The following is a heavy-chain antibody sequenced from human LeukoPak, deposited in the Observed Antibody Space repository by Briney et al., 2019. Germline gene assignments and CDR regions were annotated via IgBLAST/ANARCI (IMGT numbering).Heavy chain of an antibody. J-gene: IGHJ4*02. CDR3: ARGPYCSSTSCYRTLGY. D-gene: IGHD2-2*02. Sequence: ASVKVSCKASGYTFTSYGISCVRQAPGQGLEWMGWISAYNGNTNYAQKLQGRVTMTTDTSTSTAYMELRSLRSDDTAVYYCARGPYCSSTSCYRTLGYWGQGTLVTVSS. CDR2: ISAYNGNT. CDR1: GYTFTSYG. V-gene: IGHV1-18*01.